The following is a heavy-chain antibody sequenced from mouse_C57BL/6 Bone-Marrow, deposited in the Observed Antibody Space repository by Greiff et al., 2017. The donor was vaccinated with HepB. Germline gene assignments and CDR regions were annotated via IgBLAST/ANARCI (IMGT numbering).Heavy chain of an antibody. CDR3: ARGRWLLSWFAC. J-gene: IGHJ3*01. V-gene: IGHV1-82*01. CDR1: GYAFSSSW. D-gene: IGHD2-3*01. Sequence: VQLQQSGPELVKPGASVKISCKASGYAFSSSWMNWVKQRPGKGLEWIGRIYPGDGDTNYNGKFKGKATLTADKSSSTAYMQLSNLTSEDSAVYFCARGRWLLSWFACWGQGTLVTVSA. CDR2: IYPGDGDT.